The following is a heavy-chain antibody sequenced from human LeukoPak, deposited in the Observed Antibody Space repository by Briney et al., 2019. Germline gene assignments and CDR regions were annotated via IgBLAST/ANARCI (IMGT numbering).Heavy chain of an antibody. D-gene: IGHD6-19*01. Sequence: ASVKVSCKASGYTFTSYAMHWVRQAPGQRLEWMGWISAYNGNTNYAQKLQGRVTMTTDTSTSTAYMELRSLRSDDTAVYYCARPGDDVYSSGWYVVDKSYYFDYWGQGTLVTVSS. CDR3: ARPGDDVYSSGWYVVDKSYYFDY. J-gene: IGHJ4*02. V-gene: IGHV1-18*01. CDR2: ISAYNGNT. CDR1: GYTFTSYA.